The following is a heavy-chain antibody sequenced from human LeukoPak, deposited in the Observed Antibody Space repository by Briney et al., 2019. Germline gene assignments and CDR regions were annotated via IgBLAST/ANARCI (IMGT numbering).Heavy chain of an antibody. CDR3: ARNGDPPTYYYMDV. V-gene: IGHV1-2*06. D-gene: IGHD4-17*01. J-gene: IGHJ6*03. CDR2: NNPYSGGT. Sequence: ASVKVSCQASGYTFTGYYMHWVRQAPGQGLEWVGRNNPYSGGTNYAQKFQGRVTMTRDTSISTAYMELSRLRSDDAAVYYCARNGDPPTYYYMDVWGKGTTVTVSS. CDR1: GYTFTGYY.